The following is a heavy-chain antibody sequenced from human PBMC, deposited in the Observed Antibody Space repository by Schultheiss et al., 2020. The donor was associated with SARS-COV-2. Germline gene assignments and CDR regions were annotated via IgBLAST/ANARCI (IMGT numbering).Heavy chain of an antibody. CDR3: ASRYSSSSGYFDY. V-gene: IGHV4-61*02. CDR2: IYTSGST. J-gene: IGHJ4*02. CDR1: GGSISSGSYY. D-gene: IGHD6-6*01. Sequence: SETLSLTCTVSGGSISSGSYYWSWIRQPAGKGLEWIGRIYTSGSTNYNPALKSRVTISVDTSKNQFSLKLSSVTAADTAVYYCASRYSSSSGYFDYWGQGTLVTVSS.